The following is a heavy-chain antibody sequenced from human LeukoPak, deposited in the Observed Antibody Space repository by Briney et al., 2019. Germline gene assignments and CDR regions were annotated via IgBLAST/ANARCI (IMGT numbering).Heavy chain of an antibody. CDR3: ARGGSTTGTTRGGLFDY. J-gene: IGHJ4*02. CDR1: GYTFTGYY. CDR2: INPSGGST. D-gene: IGHD1-1*01. V-gene: IGHV1-46*01. Sequence: GASVKVSCKASGYTFTGYYMHWVRQAPGQGLEWMGIINPSGGSTSYAQKFQGRVTMTRDMSTSTVYMELSSLRSEDTAVYYCARGGSTTGTTRGGLFDYWGQGTLVTVSS.